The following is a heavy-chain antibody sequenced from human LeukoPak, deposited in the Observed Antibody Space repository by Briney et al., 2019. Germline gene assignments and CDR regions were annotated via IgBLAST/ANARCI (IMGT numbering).Heavy chain of an antibody. V-gene: IGHV3-74*03. CDR3: ARQEAYCGGDCYYPFYYDSSGSAFDI. D-gene: IGHD2-21*02. Sequence: PGGSLRLSCTASGFTFSNYWMHWVRQAPGKWLMWVSRIKSDGTSTTYADSVKGRFTISRDNAKNSLYLQMNSLRAEDTAVYYCARQEAYCGGDCYYPFYYDSSGSAFDIWGQGTMVTVSS. CDR2: IKSDGTST. J-gene: IGHJ3*02. CDR1: GFTFSNYW.